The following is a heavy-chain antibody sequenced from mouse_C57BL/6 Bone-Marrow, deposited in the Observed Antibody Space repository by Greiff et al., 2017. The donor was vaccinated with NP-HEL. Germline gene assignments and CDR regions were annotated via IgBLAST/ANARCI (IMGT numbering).Heavy chain of an antibody. D-gene: IGHD1-1*01. Sequence: QVQLKQPGTELVKPGASVKLSCKASGYTFTSYWMHWVKQRPGQGLEWIGNINPSNGGTNYNEKFKSKATLTVDKSSSTAYMQLSSLTSEDSAVYYCARPPYYGSSSYAMDYWGQGTSVTVSS. CDR3: ARPPYYGSSSYAMDY. CDR2: INPSNGGT. V-gene: IGHV1-53*01. CDR1: GYTFTSYW. J-gene: IGHJ4*01.